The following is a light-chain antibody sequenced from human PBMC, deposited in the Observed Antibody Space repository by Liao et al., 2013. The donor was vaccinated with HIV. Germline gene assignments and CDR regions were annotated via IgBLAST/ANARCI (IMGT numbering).Light chain of an antibody. J-gene: IGLJ1*01. CDR1: NLESKS. Sequence: SYVLTQPPSSVSGPTERRPGLPVGEYNLESKSVHWYQQKPGQAPELVIYYDSARPSGIPERFSGSNSGNTATLTISRVEAGDEADYHCQVWDSKSDHYVFGTGTKVTVL. CDR2: YDS. CDR3: QVWDSKSDHYV. V-gene: IGLV3-21*01.